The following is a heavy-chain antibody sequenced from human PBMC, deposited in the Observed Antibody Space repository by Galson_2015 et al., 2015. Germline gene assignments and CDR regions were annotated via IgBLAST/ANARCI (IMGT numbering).Heavy chain of an antibody. CDR3: ATLFGYYDSSGYYYDYYYYGMDV. J-gene: IGHJ6*02. CDR1: GFTFSSYG. Sequence: SLRLSCAASGFTFSSYGMHWVRQAPGKGLEWVAVISYDGSNKYYADSVKGRFTISRDNSKNTLYLRMNSLRAEDTAVYYCATLFGYYDSSGYYYDYYYYGMDVWGQGTTVTVSS. V-gene: IGHV3-30*03. D-gene: IGHD3-22*01. CDR2: ISYDGSNK.